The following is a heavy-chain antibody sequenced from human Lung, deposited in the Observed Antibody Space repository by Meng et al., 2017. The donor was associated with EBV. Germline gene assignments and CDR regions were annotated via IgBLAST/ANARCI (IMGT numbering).Heavy chain of an antibody. V-gene: IGHV3-23*01. J-gene: IGHJ4*02. D-gene: IGHD1-14*01. Sequence: EWHLLESGGGLVQPGGSLRLSCAASGFTFSTYALTWVRQAPGKGLEWVSAISGSGVSTDYADSVKGRFTISRDNSKNTLHLQMNSLRVEDTAVYYCITSHDCGQGTLVTVSS. CDR2: ISGSGVST. CDR3: ITSHD. CDR1: GFTFSTYA.